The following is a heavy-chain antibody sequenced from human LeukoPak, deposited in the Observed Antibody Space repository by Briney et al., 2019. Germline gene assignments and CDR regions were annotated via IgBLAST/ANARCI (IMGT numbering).Heavy chain of an antibody. V-gene: IGHV3-30*02. J-gene: IGHJ4*02. D-gene: IGHD3-22*01. Sequence: GGSQRLSCAASGFTFSSYGMHWVRQAPGKGLEWVAFIRYDGSNKYYADSVKGRFTISRDNSKNTLYLQMNSLRAEDTAVYYCAKADAPYYYDSSIDYWGQGTLVTVSS. CDR3: AKADAPYYYDSSIDY. CDR2: IRYDGSNK. CDR1: GFTFSSYG.